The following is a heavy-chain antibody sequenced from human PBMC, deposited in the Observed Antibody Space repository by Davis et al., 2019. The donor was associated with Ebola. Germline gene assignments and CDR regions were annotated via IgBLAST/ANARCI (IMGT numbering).Heavy chain of an antibody. CDR1: GYTLTSYF. Sequence: ASVTVSCKATGYTLTSYFIHWVRQAPGQGLEWMGIVNPSVDIRTYAQKFHGRVTMTTDTSTSTVYMELSSLRSEDTAVYYCARDDRYSHSWLGWSLWGQGTLVTVSS. CDR2: VNPSVDIR. D-gene: IGHD2-21*01. V-gene: IGHV1-46*01. CDR3: ARDDRYSHSWLGWSL. J-gene: IGHJ4*02.